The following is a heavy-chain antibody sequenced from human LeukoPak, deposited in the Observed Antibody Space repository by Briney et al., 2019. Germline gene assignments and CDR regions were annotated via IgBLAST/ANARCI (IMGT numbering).Heavy chain of an antibody. CDR1: GFTFSGSA. CDR3: TSPGIAVAGSHKGLRGNFDY. CDR2: IRSKANSYAT. D-gene: IGHD6-19*01. V-gene: IGHV3-73*01. Sequence: PGGSLRLSCAASGFTFSGSAMHWVRQASGKGLEWVGRIRSKANSYATAYAASVKGRFTISRDDSKNTAYLQMNSLKTEDTAVYYCTSPGIAVAGSHKGLRGNFDYWGQGTLVTVSS. J-gene: IGHJ4*02.